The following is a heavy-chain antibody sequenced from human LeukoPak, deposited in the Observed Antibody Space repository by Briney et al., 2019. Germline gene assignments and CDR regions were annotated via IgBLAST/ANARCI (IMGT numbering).Heavy chain of an antibody. Sequence: GGSLRLSCAASGFTFSSYWMSWVRQAPGKGLEWVSGLTWNSGRIGYADSIKGRFTISRDNAKKSLYLQMHSLRPEDTALYYCAKGSTTVATWFDSWGQGTLVTVSS. V-gene: IGHV3-9*01. CDR2: LTWNSGRI. D-gene: IGHD4-23*01. J-gene: IGHJ5*01. CDR3: AKGSTTVATWFDS. CDR1: GFTFSSYW.